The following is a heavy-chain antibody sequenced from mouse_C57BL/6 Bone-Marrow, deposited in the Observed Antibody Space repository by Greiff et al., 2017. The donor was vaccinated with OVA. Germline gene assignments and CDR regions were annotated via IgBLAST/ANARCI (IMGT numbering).Heavy chain of an antibody. V-gene: IGHV1-69*01. CDR3: ARGGYAMDY. CDR2: IDPSDSYT. CDR1: GYTFTSYW. J-gene: IGHJ4*01. Sequence: VQLRQPGAELVMPGASVKLSCKASGYTFTSYWMHWVKQRPGQGLEWIGEIDPSDSYTNYNQKFKGKSTLTVDKSSSTAYMQLSSLTSEDSAVYYCARGGYAMDYWGQGTSVTVSS.